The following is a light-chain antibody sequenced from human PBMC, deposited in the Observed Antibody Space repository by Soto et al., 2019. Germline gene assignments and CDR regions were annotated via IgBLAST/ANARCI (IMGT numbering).Light chain of an antibody. CDR1: RSDIGAYNF. CDR3: TSWTTSTTMI. J-gene: IGLJ2*01. Sequence: QSALTQPASVSGSPGRSITISCTGTRSDIGAYNFVSWYQQHPGKAPKLILYDVNIRPSGVSYRFSGSKSGNTASLTISGLQAEDEADYYCTSWTTSTTMIFGGGTKVTVL. CDR2: DVN. V-gene: IGLV2-14*03.